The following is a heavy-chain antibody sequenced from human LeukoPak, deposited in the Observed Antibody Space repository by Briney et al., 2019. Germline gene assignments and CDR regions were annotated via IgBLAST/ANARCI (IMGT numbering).Heavy chain of an antibody. V-gene: IGHV1-24*01. CDR3: ATLTRLGYCSSTSCHGGDAFDI. CDR2: FDPEDGET. D-gene: IGHD2-2*01. J-gene: IGHJ3*02. CDR1: GYTLTELS. Sequence: GASVKVSCKVSGYTLTELSMHWVRQTPGKGLEWMGGFDPEDGETIYAQNFQGRITMTEDTSTDTAYMELSSLRSEDTAVYYCATLTRLGYCSSTSCHGGDAFDIWGQGTMVTVSS.